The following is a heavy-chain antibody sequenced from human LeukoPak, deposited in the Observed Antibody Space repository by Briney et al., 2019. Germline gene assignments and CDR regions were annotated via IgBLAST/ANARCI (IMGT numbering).Heavy chain of an antibody. Sequence: PGGSLRLSCAASGFTFSSYDMHWVRQATGKGLEWVSAIGTAGDTYYPGSVKGRFTISRENAKNSLYHQMNSLRAGDTAVYYCARAVRLSYNWNDVGYGMDVWGQGTTVTVSS. CDR1: GFTFSSYD. D-gene: IGHD1-20*01. V-gene: IGHV3-13*01. J-gene: IGHJ6*02. CDR2: IGTAGDT. CDR3: ARAVRLSYNWNDVGYGMDV.